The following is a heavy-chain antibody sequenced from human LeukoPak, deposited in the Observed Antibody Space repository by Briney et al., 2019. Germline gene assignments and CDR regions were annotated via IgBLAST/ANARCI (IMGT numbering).Heavy chain of an antibody. CDR3: ARDQVDTAMVTGYFDY. V-gene: IGHV1-69*04. J-gene: IGHJ4*02. CDR2: IIPIFGIA. CDR1: GYTFSSYA. Sequence: SSVKVSCKASGYTFSSYAISWVRQDPGQRLEWMGRIIPIFGIANYAQKFQGRVTITADKSTSKAYMELSSLRSEDTAVYYCARDQVDTAMVTGYFDYWGQGTLVTVSS. D-gene: IGHD5-18*01.